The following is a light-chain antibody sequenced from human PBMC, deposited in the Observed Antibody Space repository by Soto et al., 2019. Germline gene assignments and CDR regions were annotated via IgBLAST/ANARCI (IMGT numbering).Light chain of an antibody. CDR2: AAS. CDR1: QGIRND. V-gene: IGKV1-17*02. CDR3: LQHNSYPWT. Sequence: DIQMTQSPSSLSASVGDRVTIACRASQGIRNDLGWYQQKPGKAPKRLIYAASSLQSGVPARFSGSGSGTDFPLTTTNLQPEYCTTYHRLQHNSYPWTFSQGTMVEIK. J-gene: IGKJ1*01.